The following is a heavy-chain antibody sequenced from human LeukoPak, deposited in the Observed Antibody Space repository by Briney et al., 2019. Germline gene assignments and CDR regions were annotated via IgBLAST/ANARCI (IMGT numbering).Heavy chain of an antibody. J-gene: IGHJ4*02. CDR1: GFTFSSYW. Sequence: PGGSLRLSCAASGFTFSSYWMTWVRQAPGKGLEWVANIKEDGSKTFYVDSVKGRFTISRDNAKNSLYLQMNSLRAEDTAVYYCVRDLYRIVVVPHYFDYWGQGTLVTVSS. D-gene: IGHD3-22*01. V-gene: IGHV3-7*01. CDR2: IKEDGSKT. CDR3: VRDLYRIVVVPHYFDY.